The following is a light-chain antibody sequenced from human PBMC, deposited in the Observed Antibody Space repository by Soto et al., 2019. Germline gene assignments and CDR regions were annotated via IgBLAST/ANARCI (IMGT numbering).Light chain of an antibody. CDR3: LQDINYPWT. J-gene: IGKJ1*01. CDR2: GAS. V-gene: IGKV1-6*01. CDR1: QGIGNA. Sequence: AIQMTQSPSALSASVGDIVTICFLASQGIGNALGWYQQKPGKPPKVLIYGASNLQSGVPPRFSGSGSGTDFTLAISSLQPEDSATYYCLQDINYPWTFGQGTKVDIK.